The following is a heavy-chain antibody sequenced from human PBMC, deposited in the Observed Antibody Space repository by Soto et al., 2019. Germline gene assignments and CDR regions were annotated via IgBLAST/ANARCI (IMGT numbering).Heavy chain of an antibody. V-gene: IGHV1-3*01. J-gene: IGHJ3*02. Sequence: ASVKVSCKASGYTFTTYAIHWVRQAPGQRLEWMGRVNAGNGDTEYSQNFQGRVTITRDTSASTAYMELSSLKSEDTAVYYCPRYKYPDALDIWGQGTMVTVS. CDR2: VNAGNGDT. CDR1: GYTFTTYA. CDR3: PRYKYPDALDI. D-gene: IGHD1-1*01.